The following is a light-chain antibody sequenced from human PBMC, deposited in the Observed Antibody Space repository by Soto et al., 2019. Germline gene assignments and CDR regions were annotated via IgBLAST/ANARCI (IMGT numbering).Light chain of an antibody. J-gene: IGLJ2*01. CDR1: YIGSKS. Sequence: SSELTQPPSVSVAPGQTARITCGGNYIGSKSVHWYQQKPGQAPVLVVSDDSDRPSGIPERISGSNSGNTATLTITRVEAGDEADYYCQVWDNSVDHFGVFGGGTKLTVL. V-gene: IGLV3-21*02. CDR3: QVWDNSVDHFGV. CDR2: DDS.